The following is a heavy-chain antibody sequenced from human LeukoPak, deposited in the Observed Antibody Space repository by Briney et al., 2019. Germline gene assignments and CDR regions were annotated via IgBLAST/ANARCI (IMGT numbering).Heavy chain of an antibody. J-gene: IGHJ5*01. CDR3: TTLVGWGRCDS. Sequence: PGGSLRLSCAASGFTFSSYWMNWVRQAPGKGLEWVASIKYDESDIRYMDSVKGRFTISRYNGKNSAYLQMDSLRVEVRAIYYCTTLVGWGRCDSWGEGTLVTVSS. V-gene: IGHV3-7*01. CDR2: IKYDESDI. D-gene: IGHD6-6*01. CDR1: GFTFSSYW.